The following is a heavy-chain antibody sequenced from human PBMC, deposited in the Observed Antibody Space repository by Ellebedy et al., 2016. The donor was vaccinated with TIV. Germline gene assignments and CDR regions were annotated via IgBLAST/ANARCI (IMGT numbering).Heavy chain of an antibody. Sequence: AASVKVSCKAFGYTFTGHYIHWVRQAPGQGLEWMGWINPNSGGTFYSQKFQGWVTMTRDTSIRTAYMELSRLKSDDSAVYYCARDHKPRVLSYSGMDVWGQGTTVTVSS. V-gene: IGHV1-2*04. D-gene: IGHD1-14*01. CDR2: INPNSGGT. CDR3: ARDHKPRVLSYSGMDV. CDR1: GYTFTGHY. J-gene: IGHJ6*02.